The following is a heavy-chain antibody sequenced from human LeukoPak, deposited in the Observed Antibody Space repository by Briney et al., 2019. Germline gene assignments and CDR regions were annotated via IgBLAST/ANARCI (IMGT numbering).Heavy chain of an antibody. V-gene: IGHV3-43*02. CDR3: AKESGKFDY. J-gene: IGHJ4*02. CDR2: ISGDGVST. CDR1: GFTFSTYA. Sequence: GGSLRLSCAASGFTFSTYAMHWVRQAPGKGLEWVSLISGDGVSTFYADSVKGRFSISRDNSKNSLYLEMNSLRTEDAAMYYCAKESGKFDYWGQGTLVAVSS.